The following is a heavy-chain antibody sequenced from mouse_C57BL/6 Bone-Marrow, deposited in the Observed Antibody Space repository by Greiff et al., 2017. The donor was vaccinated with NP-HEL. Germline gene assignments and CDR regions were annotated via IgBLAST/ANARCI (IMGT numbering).Heavy chain of an antibody. CDR2: IYPGDGDT. CDR1: GYAFSSSW. Sequence: VQLQESGPELVKPGASVKISCKASGYAFSSSWMNWVKQRPGKGLEWIGRIYPGDGDTNYNGKFKGKATLTADKSSSTAYMQLSSLTSEDSAVYFCARAQASFAYWGQGTLVTVSA. J-gene: IGHJ3*01. CDR3: ARAQASFAY. D-gene: IGHD3-2*02. V-gene: IGHV1-82*01.